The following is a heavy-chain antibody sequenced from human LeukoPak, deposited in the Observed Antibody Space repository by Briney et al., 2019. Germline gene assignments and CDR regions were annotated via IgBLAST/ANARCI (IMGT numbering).Heavy chain of an antibody. CDR2: TRNKANSYTT. J-gene: IGHJ6*04. CDR3: ARAIYGMDV. V-gene: IGHV3-72*01. Sequence: GGSLRLSCAASGFTFSDHYMDWVRQALGKGLEWVGRTRNKANSYTTEYAASVKGRFTISRDDSKNSLYPQMNSLKTEDTAVYYCARAIYGMDVWGKGTTVTVSS. CDR1: GFTFSDHY.